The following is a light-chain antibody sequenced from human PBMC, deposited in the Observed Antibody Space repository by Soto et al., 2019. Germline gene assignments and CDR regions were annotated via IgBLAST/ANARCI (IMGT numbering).Light chain of an antibody. V-gene: IGKV3-20*01. CDR3: QQYGSSPAT. CDR1: QSVRNNY. Sequence: EIVLTQSPGTLSLSPGERATLSCRASQSVRNNYLAWYQQKPGQAPGLPTHRASSRATGIPDRFSGSGSGTDFTLTISRLEPEDFAVYYCQQYGSSPATFGQGTRLEIK. J-gene: IGKJ5*01. CDR2: RAS.